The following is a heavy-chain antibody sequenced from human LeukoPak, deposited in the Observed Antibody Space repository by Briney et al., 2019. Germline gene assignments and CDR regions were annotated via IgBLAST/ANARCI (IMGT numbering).Heavy chain of an antibody. CDR1: GDRVSSNSAA. V-gene: IGHV6-1*01. D-gene: IGHD6-13*01. J-gene: IGHJ4*02. CDR3: ARSTIAAAGIFEF. CDR2: TYYRSKWYN. Sequence: SQTLSLTCAISGDRVSSNSAAWNWIRQSPSRGLEWLGRTYYRSKWYNDYAVSVKSRVTINPDTSKNQFSLQLSSVTAADTAVYYCARSTIAAAGIFEFWGRGTLVTVSS.